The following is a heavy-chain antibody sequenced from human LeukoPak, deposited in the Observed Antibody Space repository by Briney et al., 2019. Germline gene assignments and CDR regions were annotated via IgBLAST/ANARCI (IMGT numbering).Heavy chain of an antibody. CDR3: ARELVATMQTLDY. CDR1: GYTFTGYY. D-gene: IGHD5-24*01. CDR2: INPNSGGT. Sequence: GASVKVSCKASGYTFTGYYMRWVRQAPGQGPEWMGWINPNSGGTNYAQKFQGRVTMTRDTSISTAYMELSRLRSDDTAIYYCARELVATMQTLDYWGQGTLVTGSS. J-gene: IGHJ4*02. V-gene: IGHV1-2*02.